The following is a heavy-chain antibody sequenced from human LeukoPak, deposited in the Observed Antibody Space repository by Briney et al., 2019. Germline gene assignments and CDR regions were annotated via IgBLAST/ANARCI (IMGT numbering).Heavy chain of an antibody. Sequence: SETLSLTCTVSGGSISSGDYYWSWIRQPPGKGLEWIGYIYYSGSTNYNPSLKSRVTISVDTSKNQFSLKLSSVTAADTAVYYCARDRVYGSGHRDYWGQGTLVTVSS. CDR1: GGSISSGDYY. CDR2: IYYSGST. V-gene: IGHV4-61*08. D-gene: IGHD3-10*01. CDR3: ARDRVYGSGHRDY. J-gene: IGHJ4*02.